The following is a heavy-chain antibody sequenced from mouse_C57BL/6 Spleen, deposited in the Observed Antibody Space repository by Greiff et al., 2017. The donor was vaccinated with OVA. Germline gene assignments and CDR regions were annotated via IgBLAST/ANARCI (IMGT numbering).Heavy chain of an antibody. V-gene: IGHV1-81*01. Sequence: QVHVKQSGAELARPGASVKLSCKASGYTFTSYGISWVKQRTGQGLEWIGEIYPRSGNTYYNEKFKGKATLTADKSSSTAYMELRSLTSEDSAVYFCARGGSSYEDAMDYWGQGTSVTVSS. D-gene: IGHD1-1*01. CDR1: GYTFTSYG. CDR3: ARGGSSYEDAMDY. J-gene: IGHJ4*01. CDR2: IYPRSGNT.